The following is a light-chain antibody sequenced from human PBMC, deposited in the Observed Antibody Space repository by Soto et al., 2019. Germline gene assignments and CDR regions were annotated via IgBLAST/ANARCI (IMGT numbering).Light chain of an antibody. CDR2: DAF. V-gene: IGKV3-11*01. CDR3: QERCNDVT. J-gene: IGKJ4*02. CDR1: QSVSCY. Sequence: IVLTQSPATLSLSPGERATLSCTASQSVSCYVAWYQQKPGQTPRLVIYDAFHRAPGVPARFSGSGSGTDFTDTISSLESEECAVYDCQERCNDVTGGGSTKVEI.